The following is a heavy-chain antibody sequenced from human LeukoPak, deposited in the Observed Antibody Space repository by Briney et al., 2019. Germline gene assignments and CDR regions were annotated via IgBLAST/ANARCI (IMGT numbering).Heavy chain of an antibody. CDR1: GYSFTSYW. V-gene: IGHV5-51*01. CDR2: IYPGDSDT. J-gene: IGHJ4*02. CDR3: AIPTYYYDSSGYYLGY. D-gene: IGHD3-22*01. Sequence: GESLKISCKGSGYSFTSYWIGWVRQMPGKGLEWMGIIYPGDSDTRYSPSFQGQVTISADKSISTAYLQWSSLKASDTAMYYCAIPTYYYDSSGYYLGYWGQETLVTVSS.